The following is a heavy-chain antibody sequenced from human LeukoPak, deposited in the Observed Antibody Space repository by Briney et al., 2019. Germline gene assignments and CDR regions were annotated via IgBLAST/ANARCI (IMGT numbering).Heavy chain of an antibody. CDR3: AKDMEDIVATDRVDY. D-gene: IGHD5-12*01. CDR1: GFTFSSYA. J-gene: IGHJ4*02. CDR2: ISGSGGST. Sequence: PGGSLRLSCAASGFTFSSYAMSWVRQAPGKGLGWVSAISGSGGSTYYADSVKGRFTISRDNSKNTLYLQMNSLRAEDTAVYYCAKDMEDIVATDRVDYWGQGTLVTVSS. V-gene: IGHV3-23*01.